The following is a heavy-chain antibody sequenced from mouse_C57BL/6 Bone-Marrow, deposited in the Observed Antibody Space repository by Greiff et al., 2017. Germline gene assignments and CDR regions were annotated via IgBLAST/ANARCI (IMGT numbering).Heavy chain of an antibody. D-gene: IGHD2-4*01. J-gene: IGHJ3*01. Sequence: QVQLQQSGAELARPGASVKLSCKASGYTFTSYGISWVKQRTGQGLEWIGEIYPRSGNTYYNEKFKGKATLTADKSSSTAYMALRSLASEDSAVYFCARFYYDYDGFAYWGQGTLVTVSA. CDR1: GYTFTSYG. CDR2: IYPRSGNT. V-gene: IGHV1-81*01. CDR3: ARFYYDYDGFAY.